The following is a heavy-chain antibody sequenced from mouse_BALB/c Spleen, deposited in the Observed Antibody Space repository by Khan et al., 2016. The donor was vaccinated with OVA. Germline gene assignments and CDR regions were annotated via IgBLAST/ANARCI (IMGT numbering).Heavy chain of an antibody. V-gene: IGHV4-1*02. Sequence: EVKLLESGGGLVQPGGSLKLSCAASGFDFSRYWMSWVRQAPGKGLEWIGEINPDSSTINYTPSLKDKFIISRDNAKNTMYLPSRHVRSEDTALYCGTRLRYYGAMEYWGQGTSVTVSS. CDR3: TRLRYYGAMEY. CDR2: INPDSSTI. J-gene: IGHJ4*01. D-gene: IGHD1-1*01. CDR1: GFDFSRYW.